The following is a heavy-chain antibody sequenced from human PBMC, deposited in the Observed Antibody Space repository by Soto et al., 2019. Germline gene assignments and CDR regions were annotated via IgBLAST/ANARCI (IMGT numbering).Heavy chain of an antibody. CDR2: IIPIFGTA. Sequence: QVQLVQSGAEVKKPGSSVKVSCKASGGTCSSYAISWVRQAPGQGLEWTGGIIPIFGTANYAQKFQGRVTITADESTSPGYMELSSLRAADTAVYYCAAPPFLLAPYYDYGMDVWGKGTTVTVSS. V-gene: IGHV1-69*01. CDR1: GGTCSSYA. J-gene: IGHJ6*04. CDR3: AAPPFLLAPYYDYGMDV.